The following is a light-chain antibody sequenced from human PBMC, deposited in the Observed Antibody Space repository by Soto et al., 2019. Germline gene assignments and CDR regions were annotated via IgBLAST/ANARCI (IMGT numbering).Light chain of an antibody. CDR3: SSYTRSGTPV. CDR2: DVA. CDR1: SSDVGFYSY. V-gene: IGLV2-14*03. Sequence: QSVLTQPASVSESPGQSITISCTETSSDVGFYSYVSWYQHHPGNAPKLLIYDVANRPSGVSNRFSGSKSDNTAYLSISGLQAEDEADYYCSSYTRSGTPVFGGGTKLTVL. J-gene: IGLJ3*02.